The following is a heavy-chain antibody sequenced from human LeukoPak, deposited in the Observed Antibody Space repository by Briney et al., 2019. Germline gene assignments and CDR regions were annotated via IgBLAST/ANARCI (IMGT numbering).Heavy chain of an antibody. CDR3: DRARGSYTLEY. CDR2: ISGTGGST. J-gene: IGHJ4*02. V-gene: IGHV3-23*01. D-gene: IGHD1-26*01. CDR1: GLTFSSYA. Sequence: GGSLRLSCAASGLTFSSYAMSWVGQAPGKGLEWVSGISGTGGSTYYADSVKGRFTINRNKSKNTLYLDMKGQGTAEQDVYYCDRARGSYTLEYWGQGTLVTVSS.